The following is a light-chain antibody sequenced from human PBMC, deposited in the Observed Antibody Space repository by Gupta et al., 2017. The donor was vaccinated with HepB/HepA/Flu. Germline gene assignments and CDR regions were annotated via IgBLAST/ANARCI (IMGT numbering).Light chain of an antibody. CDR2: AGS. J-gene: IGKJ4*01. Sequence: DIQMTQSPSSLSASVGDRVTITCRASQSISKYLNWYQQKPGKAPKLLIYAGSSLQGGVPSRFSGSSSGTDFSLTISRRQTEDFATYYWQQSYGPHTFGGGTKVEIK. V-gene: IGKV1-39*01. CDR3: QQSYGPHT. CDR1: QSISKY.